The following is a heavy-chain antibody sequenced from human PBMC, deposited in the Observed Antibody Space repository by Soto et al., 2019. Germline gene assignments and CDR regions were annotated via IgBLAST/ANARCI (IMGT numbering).Heavy chain of an antibody. V-gene: IGHV3-23*01. D-gene: IGHD2-2*01. J-gene: IGHJ4*01. Sequence: GGSLRLSCAASGFTFTDYAMTWVRQAPGKGLEWVSGISASSGSTYYTDSVRGRFTISRDNSKNTLFLQMNSLRADDTAVYYCAKDSYCSSTSCYRDFGYWGHGTLVTVSS. CDR2: ISASSGST. CDR1: GFTFTDYA. CDR3: AKDSYCSSTSCYRDFGY.